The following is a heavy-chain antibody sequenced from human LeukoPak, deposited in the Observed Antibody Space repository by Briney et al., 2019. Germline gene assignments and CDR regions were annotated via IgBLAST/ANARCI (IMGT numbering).Heavy chain of an antibody. CDR2: IYYSGST. J-gene: IGHJ4*02. Sequence: PSETLSLTCTVSGGSISSYYWSWIRQPPGKGLEWIGYIYYSGSTKYNPSLKSRVTISVDTSKNQFSLKLSSVTAADTAVYYCARDAELQIFDHWGQGTLVTVSS. D-gene: IGHD4-23*01. CDR3: ARDAELQIFDH. V-gene: IGHV4-59*12. CDR1: GGSISSYY.